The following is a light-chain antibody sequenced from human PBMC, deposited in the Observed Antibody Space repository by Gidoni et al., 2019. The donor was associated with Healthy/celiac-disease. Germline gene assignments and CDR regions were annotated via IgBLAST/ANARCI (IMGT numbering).Light chain of an antibody. CDR2: DAS. CDR3: QQYNSYPL. J-gene: IGKJ1*01. V-gene: IGKV1-5*01. CDR1: QSISSG. Sequence: DIQMTQSPSTLSASVGDIVTITCRASQSISSGLAWYQQKPVNAPKLLIYDASSVESGVPSRFSGSGSGTEFTLTISSLQPDDFATYYCQQYNSYPLFGQGTKVEIK.